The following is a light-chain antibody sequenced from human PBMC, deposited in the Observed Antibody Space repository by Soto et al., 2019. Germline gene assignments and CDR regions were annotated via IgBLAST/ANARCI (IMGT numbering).Light chain of an antibody. J-gene: IGKJ2*02. V-gene: IGKV1-39*01. Sequence: DIQMTQSPSSLSASVGDRVTITCRASQSISTYLNWYQQKVGKAPKLLIYAASSLQRGVPSRFSGSGSGTDFTLTINSLQPEDFATYYCQQSYSTHRTFGQGTKLEIK. CDR3: QQSYSTHRT. CDR2: AAS. CDR1: QSISTY.